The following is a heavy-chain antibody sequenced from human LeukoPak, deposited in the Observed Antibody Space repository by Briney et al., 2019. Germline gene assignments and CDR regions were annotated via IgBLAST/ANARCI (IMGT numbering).Heavy chain of an antibody. J-gene: IGHJ4*02. CDR3: ARNGPSYYYDSSGYYSPFYY. CDR2: IKQDGSEK. CDR1: GFTFSSYW. D-gene: IGHD3-22*01. Sequence: PGGSLRLSCAASGFTFSSYWMSWVRQAPGKGLEWVANIKQDGSEKYYVDSVKGRFTISRDNAKNSLYLQMNSLRAEDTAMYYCARNGPSYYYDSSGYYSPFYYWGQGTLVAVSS. V-gene: IGHV3-7*05.